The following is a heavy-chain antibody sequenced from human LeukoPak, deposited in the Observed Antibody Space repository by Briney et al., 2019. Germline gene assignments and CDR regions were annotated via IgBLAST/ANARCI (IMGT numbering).Heavy chain of an antibody. CDR3: AKAKFYNLATFDY. D-gene: IGHD5-24*01. J-gene: IGHJ4*02. Sequence: GGSLRLSCAASGFTFSSYGMHWVRQAPGKGLEWVAVIWYDGSNKYYADSVKGRFTISRDNSKNTLYLQMNSLRAEDTAVYYCAKAKFYNLATFDYWGQGALVTVSS. CDR2: IWYDGSNK. CDR1: GFTFSSYG. V-gene: IGHV3-33*06.